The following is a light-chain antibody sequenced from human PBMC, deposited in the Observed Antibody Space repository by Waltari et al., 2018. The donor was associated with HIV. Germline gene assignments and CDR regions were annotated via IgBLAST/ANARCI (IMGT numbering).Light chain of an antibody. CDR2: KAS. J-gene: IGKJ4*01. CDR1: QSIDSW. CDR3: QQYKSYPLA. V-gene: IGKV1-5*03. Sequence: DIKRTQSPSSLSASVGDRVTITCRASQSIDSWLAWYQQKPGKAPKLLILKASSLESGVPSRFSGSGSGADFTLTISSLQPDDFAIYYCQQYKSYPLAFGGGTKVEIK.